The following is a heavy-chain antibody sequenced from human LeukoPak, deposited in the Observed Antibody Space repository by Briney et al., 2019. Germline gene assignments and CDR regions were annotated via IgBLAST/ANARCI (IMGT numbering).Heavy chain of an antibody. Sequence: ASVKVSCKASGYTFTDYYIHWVRQAPGQGLEWMGWINPNSGGTNYAQKFQGRVTMTRDTSISTAYMELRSLRSDDTAVYFCARVEGPSIFGVVDYWGPGTLVTVSS. CDR3: ARVEGPSIFGVVDY. D-gene: IGHD3-3*01. CDR2: INPNSGGT. V-gene: IGHV1-2*02. CDR1: GYTFTDYY. J-gene: IGHJ4*02.